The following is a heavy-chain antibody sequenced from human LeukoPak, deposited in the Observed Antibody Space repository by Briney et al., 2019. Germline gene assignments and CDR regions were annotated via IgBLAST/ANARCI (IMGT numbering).Heavy chain of an antibody. CDR3: ARDTPGGIVVVPAANTRVNWFDP. Sequence: SVKVSCKASGGTFSSYAISWLRQAPGQGLEWMGGITPIFGTANYAQKFQGRVTMTRDTSISTAYMELSRLRSDDTAVYYCARDTPGGIVVVPAANTRVNWFDPWGQGTLVTVSS. CDR2: ITPIFGTA. D-gene: IGHD2-2*01. V-gene: IGHV1-69*05. J-gene: IGHJ5*02. CDR1: GGTFSSYA.